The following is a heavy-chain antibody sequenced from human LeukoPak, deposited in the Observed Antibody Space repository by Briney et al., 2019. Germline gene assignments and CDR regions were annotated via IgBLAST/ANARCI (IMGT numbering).Heavy chain of an antibody. CDR2: ISSSGSTI. D-gene: IGHD3-9*01. J-gene: IGHJ5*02. CDR3: ARAVWYYDILPQPGWFDP. CDR1: GFTFSDYY. Sequence: GGSLRLSCAASGFTFSDYYMSWIRQAPGKGLEWVSYISSSGSTIYYADSVKGRFTISRDNAKNSLYLQMNSLRAEDTAVYYCARAVWYYDILPQPGWFDPSGQGTLVTVSS. V-gene: IGHV3-11*01.